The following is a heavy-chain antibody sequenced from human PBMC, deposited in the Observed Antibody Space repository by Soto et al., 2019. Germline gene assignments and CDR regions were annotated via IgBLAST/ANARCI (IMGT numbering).Heavy chain of an antibody. CDR1: GASISSSSYY. CDR3: ARRDGSSWSHFDS. V-gene: IGHV4-39*01. CDR2: IYYSGST. D-gene: IGHD6-13*01. J-gene: IGHJ4*02. Sequence: QLQLQESGPGLVKPSETLSLTCTVSGASISSSSYYWGWIRQPPGKGLEWIGNIYYSGSTYYNPSLKSRVTISVDTSKNQFSLKLSSVTAADTAVYYCARRDGSSWSHFDSWGQGTLVTVSS.